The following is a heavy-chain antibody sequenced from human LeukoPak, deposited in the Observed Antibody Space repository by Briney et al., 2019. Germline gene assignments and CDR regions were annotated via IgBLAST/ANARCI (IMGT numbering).Heavy chain of an antibody. V-gene: IGHV3-33*01. CDR2: IWYDGSNK. CDR1: GFTFSSYG. CDR3: AREGGGQRRSYYFDY. D-gene: IGHD3-16*01. Sequence: PGRSLRLSCPASGFTFSSYGMHWVRQAPGKGLEWVAVIWYDGSNKYYADSVKGRFTISRDNSKNTLYLQMNSLRAEDTAVYYCAREGGGQRRSYYFDYWGQGTLVTVSS. J-gene: IGHJ4*02.